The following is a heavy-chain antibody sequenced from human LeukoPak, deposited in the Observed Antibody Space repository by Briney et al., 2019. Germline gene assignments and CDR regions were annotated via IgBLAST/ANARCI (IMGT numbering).Heavy chain of an antibody. V-gene: IGHV4-4*02. CDR3: ARDSYGFDY. CDR1: GGSISRNNW. J-gene: IGHJ4*02. CDR2: IFPSGST. D-gene: IGHD5-18*01. Sequence: SETLSLTCAVSGGSISRNNWWSWVRQPPGKGLEWIGEIFPSGSTNYNPSLKSRVTISVDTSKNQFSLKLSSVTAADTAVYYCARDSYGFDYWGQGTLVTVSS.